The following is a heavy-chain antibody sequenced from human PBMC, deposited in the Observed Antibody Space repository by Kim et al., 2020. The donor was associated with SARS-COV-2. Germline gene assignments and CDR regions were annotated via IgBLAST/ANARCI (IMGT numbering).Heavy chain of an antibody. V-gene: IGHV3-21*01. CDR3: ARAVEGEEWLLPLDAFD. CDR2: ISSSSSYI. J-gene: IGHJ3*02. Sequence: RGSLRLSCAASGFTFSSYSMNWVRQAPGKGLECVSSISSSSSYIYYADSVKGRFTISRDNAKNSLYLQMNILRAEDTAVYYCARAVEGEEWLLPLDAFD. CDR1: GFTFSSYS. D-gene: IGHD3-3*01.